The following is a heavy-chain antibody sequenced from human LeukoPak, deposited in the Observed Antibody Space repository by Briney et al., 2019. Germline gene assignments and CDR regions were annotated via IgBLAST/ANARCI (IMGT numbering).Heavy chain of an antibody. CDR2: IYYSGST. CDR1: GGSISSSSYY. D-gene: IGHD3-10*01. V-gene: IGHV4-39*07. J-gene: IGHJ4*02. CDR3: ARGTHGSSPIPLDY. Sequence: SETLSLTCTVSGGSISSSSYYWGWIRQPPGKGLEWIGSIYYSGSTYYNPSLKSRVTISVDTSKNQFSLKVNSVTAADTAVYYCARGTHGSSPIPLDYWGQGTLVTVSS.